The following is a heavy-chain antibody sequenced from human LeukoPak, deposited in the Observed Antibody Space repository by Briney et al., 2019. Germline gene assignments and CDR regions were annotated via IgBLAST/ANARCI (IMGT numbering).Heavy chain of an antibody. J-gene: IGHJ4*02. CDR2: IYAGGST. Sequence: GGSLRLSCAASGFTVSNRYMNWVRQAPGKGLEWVSVIYAGGSTYYADSVKGRFSISRDNSKNTVYLQMSNLRAEDTAVYYRASAAGRYCTGGSCSPDSWGQGTLVTVSS. CDR3: ASAAGRYCTGGSCSPDS. CDR1: GFTVSNRY. D-gene: IGHD2-8*02. V-gene: IGHV3-53*01.